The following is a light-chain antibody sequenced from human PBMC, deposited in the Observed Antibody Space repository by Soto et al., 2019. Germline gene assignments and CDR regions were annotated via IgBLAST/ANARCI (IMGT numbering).Light chain of an antibody. CDR2: KAS. Sequence: DIQMTQSPSTLSASVGDRVTITCRASQSISSWLAWYQQKPGKAPKLLIYKASSLESGVPSRFSGSGSGTEFTLTISSLQPDDFATYYCQHYNSYSEVFGQGTKVGIK. V-gene: IGKV1-5*03. CDR3: QHYNSYSEV. J-gene: IGKJ1*01. CDR1: QSISSW.